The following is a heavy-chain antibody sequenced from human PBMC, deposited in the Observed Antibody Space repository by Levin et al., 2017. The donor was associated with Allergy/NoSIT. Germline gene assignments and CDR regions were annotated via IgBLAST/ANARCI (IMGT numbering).Heavy chain of an antibody. CDR1: GYRFTDSW. D-gene: IGHD2-8*02. CDR2: INPLDSQT. V-gene: IGHV5-51*01. J-gene: IGHJ5*02. CDR3: ARLRTAGYIDP. Sequence: GGSLRLSCKASGYRFTDSWIGWVRQMPGKGLEWMGMINPLDSQTRYRPSFHGQVTISADKSTSTAYLQWSSLKASDTAMYYCARLRTAGYIDPWGQGTLVTVSS.